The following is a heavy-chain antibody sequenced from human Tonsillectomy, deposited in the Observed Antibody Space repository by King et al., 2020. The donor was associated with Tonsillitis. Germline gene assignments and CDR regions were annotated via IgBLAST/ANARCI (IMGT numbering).Heavy chain of an antibody. CDR1: GFTFSSYA. V-gene: IGHV3-64D*06. Sequence: VQLVESGGGLVQPGGSLRLSCSASGFTFSSYAMHWVRQAPGKGLEYVSAISSNGGSTSYADSVKGRFTISRDNSKNTLYLQMRSLRPEDTAVYYCVKQLYNWNDVDFDIWGQGTMVTVSS. D-gene: IGHD1-1*01. CDR2: ISSNGGST. CDR3: VKQLYNWNDVDFDI. J-gene: IGHJ3*02.